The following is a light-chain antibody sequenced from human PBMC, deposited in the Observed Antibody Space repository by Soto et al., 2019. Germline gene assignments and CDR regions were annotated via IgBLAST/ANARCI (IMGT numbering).Light chain of an antibody. J-gene: IGLJ1*01. CDR2: EVT. V-gene: IGLV2-14*01. CDR1: RSDVGAYSY. CDR3: SSFTSRFTFV. Sequence: QSVLTQPASVSGSPGQSIAISCTGTRSDVGAYSYVSWYQQHPGKASKLMISEVTNRPSGVSDRFSGSKSGNTASLTISGLQAEDEADYYCSSFTSRFTFVFGTGTKVTVL.